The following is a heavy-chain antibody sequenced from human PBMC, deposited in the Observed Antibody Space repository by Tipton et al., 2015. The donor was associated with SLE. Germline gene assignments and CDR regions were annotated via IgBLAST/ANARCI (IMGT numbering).Heavy chain of an antibody. CDR3: AIDNWKERAIDS. J-gene: IGHJ4*02. CDR1: GFTVNGDY. Sequence: SLRLSCAGSGFTVNGDYMTWVRQAPGKGLEWVSVIYSATSIYYADSVKGRFTISRDISKNTLYLQMNNLRAEDTAIYYCAIDNWKERAIDSWGQGTLVTVSP. CDR2: IYSATSI. D-gene: IGHD1-20*01. V-gene: IGHV3-53*05.